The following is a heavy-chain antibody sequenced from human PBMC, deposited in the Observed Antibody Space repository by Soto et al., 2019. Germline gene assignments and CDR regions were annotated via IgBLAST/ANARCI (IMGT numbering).Heavy chain of an antibody. V-gene: IGHV4-59*01. CDR2: IYYSGST. Sequence: SETLSLTCTVSGGSISSYYWSWIRQPPGKGLEWIGYIYYSGSTNYNPSLKSRVTISVDTSKNQFSLKLSSVTAADTAVYYCARGTGTYDYWGQGTLVTVSS. CDR3: ARGTGTYDY. D-gene: IGHD7-27*01. J-gene: IGHJ4*02. CDR1: GGSISSYY.